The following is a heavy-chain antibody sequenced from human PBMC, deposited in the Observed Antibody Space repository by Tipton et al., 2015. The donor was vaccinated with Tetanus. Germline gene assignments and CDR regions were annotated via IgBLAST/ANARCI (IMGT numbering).Heavy chain of an antibody. CDR3: ARAHYDFWSSDSYYYGMDV. CDR1: GGSISPNY. Sequence: TLSLTCTVSGGSISPNYWSWIRQPPGKGLEWIGQMSYSGGANYNPYLNSRVTISVDTSKNQFSLKLSSVTAADTAVYYCARAHYDFWSSDSYYYGMDVWGQGTTVTVSS. CDR2: MSYSGGA. D-gene: IGHD3-3*01. J-gene: IGHJ6*02. V-gene: IGHV4-59*01.